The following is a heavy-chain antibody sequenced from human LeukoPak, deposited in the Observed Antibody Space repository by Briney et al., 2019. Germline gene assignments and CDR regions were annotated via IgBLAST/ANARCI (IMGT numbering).Heavy chain of an antibody. V-gene: IGHV4-59*01. Sequence: PSETLSLTCTVSGGSISTYYWNWIRQPPEKGLEWVGYIYYSGSTKYNPSLNSRVTISVDTSKNQFSLKLSSVTAADTAVYYCAREMAITGALDIWGQGSMVTVSS. D-gene: IGHD5-24*01. CDR1: GGSISTYY. CDR3: AREMAITGALDI. CDR2: IYYSGST. J-gene: IGHJ3*02.